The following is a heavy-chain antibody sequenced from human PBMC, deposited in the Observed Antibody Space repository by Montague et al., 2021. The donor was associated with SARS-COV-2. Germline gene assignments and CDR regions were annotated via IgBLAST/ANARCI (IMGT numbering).Heavy chain of an antibody. CDR3: ARVGAYGDYPTPPTFDY. CDR2: ISDSGST. V-gene: IGHV4-59*01. J-gene: IGHJ4*02. Sequence: SETLSLTCTVSGGSISSFYWSWFRQPPGKGLEWIGYISDSGSTNYNPSLTGRVTMSVDTSKNQFSLKVNSVTAADTAVYYCARVGAYGDYPTPPTFDYWGQGTLVTVSS. D-gene: IGHD4-17*01. CDR1: GGSISSFY.